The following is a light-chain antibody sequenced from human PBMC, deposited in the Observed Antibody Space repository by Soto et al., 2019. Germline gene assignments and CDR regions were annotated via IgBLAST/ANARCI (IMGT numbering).Light chain of an antibody. V-gene: IGKV3-20*01. CDR3: QQYGSSPWIT. J-gene: IGKJ5*01. Sequence: EIVLTQSPGNLSLSQGERATLSCRSSQSVSSSYLAWYQQKPGQAPRLLLYGASSRATGIPDRFSGSGSGTDFTLTISRLEPEDFAVYYCQQYGSSPWITFGQGTRLDIK. CDR1: QSVSSSY. CDR2: GAS.